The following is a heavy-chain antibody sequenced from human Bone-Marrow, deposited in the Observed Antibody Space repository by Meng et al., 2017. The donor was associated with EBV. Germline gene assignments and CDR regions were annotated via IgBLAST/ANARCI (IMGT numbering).Heavy chain of an antibody. CDR2: IYYNGNT. J-gene: IGHJ4*02. Sequence: GQRQESGRGMGRTSETLSLTCTVSGASVSSGSYYWNWIRQPPGKGLEWIGYIYYNGNTNYNPSLKSRVTISVDTSKNQFSLKLSSVTAADTAVYYCASTSGNLIYSDYWGQGTLVTVSS. CDR1: GASVSSGSYY. D-gene: IGHD1-26*01. CDR3: ASTSGNLIYSDY. V-gene: IGHV4-61*01.